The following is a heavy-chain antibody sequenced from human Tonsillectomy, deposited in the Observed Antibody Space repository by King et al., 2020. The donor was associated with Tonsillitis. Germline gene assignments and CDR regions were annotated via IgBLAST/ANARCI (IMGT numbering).Heavy chain of an antibody. CDR2: IAYDASYE. CDR1: GFTFSNYG. CDR3: AKDRIGLSAWYFDL. J-gene: IGHJ2*01. V-gene: IGHV3-30*18. D-gene: IGHD3-16*01. Sequence: VQLVESGGGVVQPGRSLRLSCAASGFTFSNYGMHWVRQAPGKGLEGVALIAYDASYENYADSVKGRFTISRDNSKNTLYLEMNSLRVEDTAVYYCAKDRIGLSAWYFDLWGRGTLVTVSS.